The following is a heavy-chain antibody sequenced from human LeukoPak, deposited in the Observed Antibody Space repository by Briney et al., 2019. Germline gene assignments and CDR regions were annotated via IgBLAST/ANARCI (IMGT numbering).Heavy chain of an antibody. CDR3: ARGSTVTGYYYYYYMDV. D-gene: IGHD4-17*01. J-gene: IGHJ6*03. CDR1: GGTFSSYA. Sequence: SVKVSCKASGGTFSSYAISWVRQAPGQGLEWMGGIIPIFGTANYAQKFQGRVTITADESTSTAYMELSSLRPEDTAVYYCARGSTVTGYYYYYYMDVWGKGTTVTVSS. V-gene: IGHV1-69*01. CDR2: IIPIFGTA.